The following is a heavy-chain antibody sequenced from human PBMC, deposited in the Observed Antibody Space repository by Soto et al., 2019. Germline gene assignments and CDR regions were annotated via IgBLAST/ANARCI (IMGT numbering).Heavy chain of an antibody. V-gene: IGHV1-46*01. Sequence: QVQLVQSGAEVKKPGASVKVSCKASGYTFTRHHMHWVRQAPGQGLEWMGIINPSDAGTLYAQKFQGRVTLTRDTSMSIVYMELRSLRSDDTAVYYCARVAWQSLDFWGQGTLVTVSS. J-gene: IGHJ4*02. CDR1: GYTFTRHH. CDR3: ARVAWQSLDF. D-gene: IGHD5-12*01. CDR2: INPSDAGT.